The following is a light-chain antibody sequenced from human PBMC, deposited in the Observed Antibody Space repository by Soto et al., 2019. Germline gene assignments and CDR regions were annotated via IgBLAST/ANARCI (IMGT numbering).Light chain of an antibody. Sequence: EEVMTQSPAIMSVSPGEDTTLSCRSSQGIGDTLAWYQHKPGQTPRLLIYGASTRATGIPARFSGSGSGTEFTLTISSLQPDDFATYYCQQYNSYSPRTFGQGTKVDI. V-gene: IGKV3-15*01. J-gene: IGKJ1*01. CDR3: QQYNSYSPRT. CDR1: QGIGDT. CDR2: GAS.